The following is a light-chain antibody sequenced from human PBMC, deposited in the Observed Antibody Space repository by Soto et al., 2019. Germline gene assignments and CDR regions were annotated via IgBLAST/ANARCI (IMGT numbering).Light chain of an antibody. J-gene: IGKJ1*01. CDR2: GAS. CDR1: QSFNSIY. CDR3: HQYDSWT. Sequence: EIVLTQSPAILSVSPGERATLSCRASQSFNSIYLAWYQQKPGQAPRLLIYGASSRATCIPDRFSGSGSGTDFTLTISRLEPEDFAVYYCHQYDSWTFGQGTKVDIK. V-gene: IGKV3-20*01.